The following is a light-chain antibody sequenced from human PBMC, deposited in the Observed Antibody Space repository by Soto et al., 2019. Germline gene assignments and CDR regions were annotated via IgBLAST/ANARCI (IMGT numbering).Light chain of an antibody. CDR3: LQDHNYPLT. CDR1: QGIGND. V-gene: IGKV1-6*01. CDR2: AAS. J-gene: IGKJ1*01. Sequence: AIPMTQSPSSLSASVGDRVTITCRASQGIGNDLGWYQQKPGKAPKLLIFAASTLQSGVPSRFSGSGSGTVFTLTISSLQPEDFATYYCLQDHNYPLTFGQGTKVETK.